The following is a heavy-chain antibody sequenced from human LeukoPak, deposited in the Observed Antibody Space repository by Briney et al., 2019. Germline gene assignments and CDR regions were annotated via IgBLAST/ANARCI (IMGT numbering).Heavy chain of an antibody. Sequence: PSETLSLTCAVYGGSFSGNYWSWIRQPPGKGLEWIGEINHSGSTNYNPSLKSRVTISVDTSKNQFSLKLSSVTAADTAVYYCASHPRQAMVTFGAGMNDYWGQGTLVTVSS. J-gene: IGHJ4*02. D-gene: IGHD5-18*01. CDR2: INHSGST. CDR3: ASHPRQAMVTFGAGMNDY. CDR1: GGSFSGNY. V-gene: IGHV4-34*01.